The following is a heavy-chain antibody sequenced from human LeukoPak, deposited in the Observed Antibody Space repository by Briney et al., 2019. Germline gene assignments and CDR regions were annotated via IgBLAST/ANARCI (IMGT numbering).Heavy chain of an antibody. CDR3: ASVACSAVTCFGFLFFDY. CDR1: GFTFSDHY. V-gene: IGHV3-11*04. CDR2: ITDNGRNV. D-gene: IGHD2-15*01. J-gene: IGHJ4*02. Sequence: GGSLRLSCAVSGFTFSDHYMGWIRQAPGKGLEWVSYITDNGRNVYYADSVKGRFTISRDNAKNSLFLQMNSLRAEDTAVYYCASVACSAVTCFGFLFFDYWGQGTLVTVSS.